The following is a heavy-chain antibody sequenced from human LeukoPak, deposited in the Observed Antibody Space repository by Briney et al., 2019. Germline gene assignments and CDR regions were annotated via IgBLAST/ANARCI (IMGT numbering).Heavy chain of an antibody. CDR1: GYTFASYW. D-gene: IGHD3-10*01. V-gene: IGHV5-51*01. CDR3: ARSDYGSGSYAEY. CDR2: IYPGASDT. J-gene: IGHJ4*02. Sequence: ISCKGSGYTFASYWIGWGRQRPGKGVEWVGMIYPGASDTRYSPSFQDPVTISADKSISTAYLEWSSLKASDTAMYYCARSDYGSGSYAEYWGQGTLVTVSS.